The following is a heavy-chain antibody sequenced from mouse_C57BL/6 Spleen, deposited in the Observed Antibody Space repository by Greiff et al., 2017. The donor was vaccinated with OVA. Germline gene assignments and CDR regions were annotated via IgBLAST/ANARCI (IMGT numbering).Heavy chain of an antibody. CDR1: GFNIKDYY. Sequence: EVKLMESGAELVKPGASVKLSCTASGFNIKDYYMHWVKQRTEQGLEWIGRIDPEDGETKYAPKFQGKATITADTSSNTAYLQLSSLTSEDTAVYYCASSYYGNSWFAYWGQGTLVTVSA. D-gene: IGHD2-10*01. CDR3: ASSYYGNSWFAY. V-gene: IGHV14-2*01. J-gene: IGHJ3*01. CDR2: IDPEDGET.